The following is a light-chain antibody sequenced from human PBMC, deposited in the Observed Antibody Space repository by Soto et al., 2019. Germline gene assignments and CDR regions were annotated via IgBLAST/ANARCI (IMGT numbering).Light chain of an antibody. CDR1: RNIDKW. V-gene: IGKV1-5*01. Sequence: DIPMSQSPSTLSASVGDTVTITCRASRNIDKWLVWYQPKPGKAPKLLICVASNLQSGVPSRFIGGGSETEFTLPVNGLQPDDFATYYCEQCPGYRTLGPGTKVEVK. CDR3: EQCPGYRT. J-gene: IGKJ1*01. CDR2: VAS.